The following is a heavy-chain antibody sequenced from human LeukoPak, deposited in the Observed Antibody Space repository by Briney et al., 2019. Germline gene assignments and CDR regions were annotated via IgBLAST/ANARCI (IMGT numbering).Heavy chain of an antibody. CDR3: AELGITMIGGV. D-gene: IGHD3-10*02. V-gene: IGHV3-21*06. J-gene: IGHJ6*03. Sequence: PGGSLRFSCAASGFTFSSYSMNWVRQAPGKGLEWVSSISSSSSYIYYADSVQGRFTISRDNAKNSLYLQMDSLRVEDTAVYYCAELGITMIGGVWGKGTTVTISS. CDR1: GFTFSSYS. CDR2: ISSSSSYI.